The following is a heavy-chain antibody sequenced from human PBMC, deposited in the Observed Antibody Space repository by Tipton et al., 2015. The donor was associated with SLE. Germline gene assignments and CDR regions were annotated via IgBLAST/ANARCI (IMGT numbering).Heavy chain of an antibody. CDR2: MNSDGSYI. CDR3: ARGGKGGYYDTSGPFDY. Sequence: SLRLSCEGSGFTLSSHRMHWVRHIPGKGLVWVSRMNSDGSYINYADSVGGRFTISRDNAKNMLYLQMNSLRAEDTAVYYCARGGKGGYYDTSGPFDYWGQGTLVTVSS. CDR1: GFTLSSHR. V-gene: IGHV3-74*01. J-gene: IGHJ4*02. D-gene: IGHD3-22*01.